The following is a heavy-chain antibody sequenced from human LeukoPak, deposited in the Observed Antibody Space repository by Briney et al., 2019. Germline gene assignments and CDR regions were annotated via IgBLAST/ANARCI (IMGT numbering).Heavy chain of an antibody. CDR1: GGSISSSSYY. V-gene: IGHV4-39*07. D-gene: IGHD3-22*01. CDR3: ARGTASGSGYYIYYYYYMDV. J-gene: IGHJ6*03. Sequence: SETLSLTCTVSGGSISSSSYYWGWIRQPPGKGLEWIGTISFSGTTYYNPSLRGRVAISLDTSKNQFSLKLSSVTAADTAVYYCARGTASGSGYYIYYYYYMDVWGKGTTVTISS. CDR2: ISFSGTT.